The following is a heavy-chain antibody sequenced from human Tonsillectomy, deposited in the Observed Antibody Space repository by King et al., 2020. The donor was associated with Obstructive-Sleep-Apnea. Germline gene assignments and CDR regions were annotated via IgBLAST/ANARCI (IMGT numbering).Heavy chain of an antibody. V-gene: IGHV3-9*01. D-gene: IGHD1-26*01. J-gene: IGHJ4*02. CDR2: ISWNSGSI. CDR3: AKEGGSGSYSYYFDY. CDR1: GFTFDDYA. Sequence: QLVQSGGGLVQPGRSLRLSCAASGFTFDDYAMHWVRQAPGKGLEWVSGISWNSGSIGYADSVKGRFTISRDNPKNSLYLQMNSLRAEDTALYYCAKEGGSGSYSYYFDYWGQGTLVTVSS.